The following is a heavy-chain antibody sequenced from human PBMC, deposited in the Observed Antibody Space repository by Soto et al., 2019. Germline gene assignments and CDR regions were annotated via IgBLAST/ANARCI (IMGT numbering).Heavy chain of an antibody. D-gene: IGHD6-19*01. CDR2: IYHGGTT. CDR3: VRVHVMVVAGSTFDY. CDR1: GDSISSGSY. J-gene: IGHJ4*03. V-gene: IGHV4-38-2*02. Sequence: SATLSLTCTVSGDSISSGSYWGWIRQPPGEGPEWIASIYHGGTTFYNPSLKSRISISVDTSKNQFSLRLTSVTAADTATYYCVRVHVMVVAGSTFDYWGRGTLVTVSS.